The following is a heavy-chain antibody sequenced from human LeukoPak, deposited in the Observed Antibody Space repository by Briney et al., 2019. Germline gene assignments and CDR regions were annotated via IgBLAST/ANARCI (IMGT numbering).Heavy chain of an antibody. V-gene: IGHV1-18*01. J-gene: IGHJ6*03. Sequence: ASVKVSCKASGYTFTSYGISWVRQAPGQGLEWMGWTSTYNGNTNYAQKLQGRVTMTTDTSTSTAYMELRSLRSDDTAVYYCATIAAADPDYYYYYYMDVWGKGTTVTVSS. D-gene: IGHD6-13*01. CDR3: ATIAAADPDYYYYYYMDV. CDR2: TSTYNGNT. CDR1: GYTFTSYG.